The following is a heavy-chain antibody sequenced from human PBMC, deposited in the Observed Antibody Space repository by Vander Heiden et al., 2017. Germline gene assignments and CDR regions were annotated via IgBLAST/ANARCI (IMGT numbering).Heavy chain of an antibody. J-gene: IGHJ4*02. CDR1: GFTFSSYG. CDR2: ILSDGSTK. D-gene: IGHD1-26*01. Sequence: HVQLVESGGGVVQPGRSLRLPCAASGFTFSSYGMHWVRQAPGKGLDWVALILSDGSTKDYGDSGKGRFTISRDNSKNTLYLHMNSLRVEDAAVYYCAGSTDLSQYNFDSWGQGTLVTVSS. CDR3: AGSTDLSQYNFDS. V-gene: IGHV3-33*01.